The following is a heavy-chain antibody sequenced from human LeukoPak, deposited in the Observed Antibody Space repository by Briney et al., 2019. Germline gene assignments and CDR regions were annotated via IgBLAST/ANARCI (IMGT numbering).Heavy chain of an antibody. V-gene: IGHV3-21*01. Sequence: GGSLRLSCAASGFTFSSYSMNWVRQAPGKGLEWVSSTSSSSRDINYADSVRGRFTVSRDDAKNSLYLQMNGLRAEDTAVYYCARAFDTPMAESSHYWGQGTLVTVSS. CDR2: TSSSSRDI. D-gene: IGHD5-18*01. CDR3: ARAFDTPMAESSHY. CDR1: GFTFSSYS. J-gene: IGHJ4*02.